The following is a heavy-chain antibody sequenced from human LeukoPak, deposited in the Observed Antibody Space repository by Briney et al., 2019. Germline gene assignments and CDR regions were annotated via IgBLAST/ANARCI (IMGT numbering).Heavy chain of an antibody. CDR3: ARHCSSTSCYNYNWFDP. CDR2: IYPGDSDT. J-gene: IGHJ5*02. CDR1: GCSFTSYW. D-gene: IGHD2-2*02. Sequence: GASLQISCKGSGCSFTSYWIGWVRQMPGKGLEWMGIIYPGDSDTRYSPSFQGQVTISADKSISTSYLQWSSLKASDTAMYYCARHCSSTSCYNYNWFDPWGQGTLVTVSS. V-gene: IGHV5-51*01.